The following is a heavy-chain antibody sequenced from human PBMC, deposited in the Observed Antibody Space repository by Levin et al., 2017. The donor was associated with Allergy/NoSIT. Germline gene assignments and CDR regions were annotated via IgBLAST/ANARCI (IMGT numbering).Heavy chain of an antibody. CDR1: GGSISNYF. J-gene: IGHJ6*02. CDR3: ARQAAGYTFGSRYYYAMDV. V-gene: IGHV4-59*01. D-gene: IGHD5-18*01. CDR2: IYYTGRT. Sequence: NTSETLSLTCTVSGGSISNYFWTWIRQSPGKGLEWIGCIYYTGRTNYNPSLQSRVTISVDTSKNQFSLNLSSVTAADTAVYYCARQAAGYTFGSRYYYAMDVWGQGTTVTVSS.